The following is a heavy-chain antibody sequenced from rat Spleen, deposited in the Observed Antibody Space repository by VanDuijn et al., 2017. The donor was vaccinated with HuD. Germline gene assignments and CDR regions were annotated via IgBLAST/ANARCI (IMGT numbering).Heavy chain of an antibody. CDR3: ARSGSSSPEYWYFDF. V-gene: IGHV2-43*01. CDR1: GFSLTSYH. CDR2: IWTDRNP. Sequence: QVQLKESGPGLVQPSQTLSLTCTVSGFSLTSYHVSWVRQPPGKGLEWMGVIWTDRNPAYNSLLKSRLSIRRDTSKSQVFLKMNSLQTEDTAMYFCARSGSSSPEYWYFDFWGPGTMVTVSS. J-gene: IGHJ1*01. D-gene: IGHD1-2*01.